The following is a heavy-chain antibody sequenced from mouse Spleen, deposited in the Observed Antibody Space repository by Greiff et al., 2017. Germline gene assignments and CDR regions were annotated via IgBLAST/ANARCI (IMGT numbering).Heavy chain of an antibody. CDR1: GFTFSSYA. D-gene: IGHD2-14*01. J-gene: IGHJ2*01. CDR3: AKLAMYDDYFDY. CDR2: ISSGGGNT. V-gene: IGHV5-9*04. Sequence: DVKLVESGGGLVKLGGSLKLSCAASGFTFSSYAMSWVRQTPEKRLEWGATISSGGGNTYYPDSVKGRFTISRDNAKNTLYLQMSSLKSEDTAMXYCAKLAMYDDYFDYWGQGTTLTVSS.